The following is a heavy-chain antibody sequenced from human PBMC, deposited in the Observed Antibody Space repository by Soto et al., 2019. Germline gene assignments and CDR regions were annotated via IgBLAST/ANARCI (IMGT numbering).Heavy chain of an antibody. CDR3: AREGMYCSGGSCYPMYYFDY. Sequence: QVQLQQWGAGLLKPSETLSLTCAVYGGSFSGYYWSWIRQPPGKGLEWIGEINHSGSTNYNPSLKRRVTISVDTSKNQLSLKLSSVTAADTAVYYCAREGMYCSGGSCYPMYYFDYWGQGTLVTVSS. V-gene: IGHV4-34*01. CDR2: INHSGST. CDR1: GGSFSGYY. D-gene: IGHD2-15*01. J-gene: IGHJ4*02.